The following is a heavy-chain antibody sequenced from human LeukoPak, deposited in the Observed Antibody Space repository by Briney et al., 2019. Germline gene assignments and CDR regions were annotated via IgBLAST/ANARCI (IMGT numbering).Heavy chain of an antibody. J-gene: IGHJ4*02. V-gene: IGHV4-34*01. Sequence: GSLRLSCAASGFTFSSYGMHWVRQPPGKGLEWIGEINHSGSTNYNPSLKSRVTISVDTSKNQFSLKLSSVTAADTAVYYCARTPPGRRITMVRGGSYYFDYWGQGTLVTVSS. CDR1: GFTFSSYG. CDR2: INHSGST. D-gene: IGHD3-10*01. CDR3: ARTPPGRRITMVRGGSYYFDY.